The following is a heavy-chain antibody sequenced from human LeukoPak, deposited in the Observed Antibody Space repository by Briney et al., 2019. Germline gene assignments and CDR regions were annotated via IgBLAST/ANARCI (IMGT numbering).Heavy chain of an antibody. J-gene: IGHJ4*02. CDR2: IWSNENLK. Sequence: GGSLRLSCEASGFTFQKYGFHWVRHAPGKGLEWVAMIWSNENLKYYAPSVRGRFSISRNNSENTVFLQMDSLRADDTALYFCAKSHSTGWLPGPMGYWGPGALVIVSS. CDR1: GFTFQKYG. V-gene: IGHV3-33*06. D-gene: IGHD2-2*01. CDR3: AKSHSTGWLPGPMGY.